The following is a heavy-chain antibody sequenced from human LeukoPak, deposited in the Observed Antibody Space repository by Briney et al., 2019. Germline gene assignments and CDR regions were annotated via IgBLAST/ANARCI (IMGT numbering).Heavy chain of an antibody. CDR3: ARGFDSIAVAGTFDY. V-gene: IGHV4-34*01. CDR1: GGSFSGYY. D-gene: IGHD6-19*01. J-gene: IGHJ4*02. Sequence: PSETLSLTCAVYGGSFSGYYWSWIRQPPGKGLEWIGEINHSGSTNYNPSLKSRVTIPVDTSKNQFSLKLSSVTAADTAVYYCARGFDSIAVAGTFDYWGQGTLVTVSS. CDR2: INHSGST.